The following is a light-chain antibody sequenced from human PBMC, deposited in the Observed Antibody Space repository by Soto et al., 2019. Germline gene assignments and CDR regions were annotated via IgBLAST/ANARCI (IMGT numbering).Light chain of an antibody. CDR3: SSYAGSNNFDV. Sequence: QSALTQPPSASGSPGQSVTISCTGTSSDVGGYNYVSWYQQHPGKAPKLMIYEVSKRPSGVPDRFSGSKSGNTASLTVSGLQAEDEADYYCSSYAGSNNFDVFGTWTKLTAL. CDR2: EVS. CDR1: SSDVGGYNY. V-gene: IGLV2-8*01. J-gene: IGLJ1*01.